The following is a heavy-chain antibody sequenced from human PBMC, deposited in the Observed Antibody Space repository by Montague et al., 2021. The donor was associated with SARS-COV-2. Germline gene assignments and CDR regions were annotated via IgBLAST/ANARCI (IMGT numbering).Heavy chain of an antibody. Sequence: SETLSLTCTVSGGSISSPDCYWGWIRQSPGKGLEWIGSISCTGRTYYNPSLRSRVSFSMDTSKNHFSLSLSSVTVADTAVYFCARQLPSYCATNKCYPYYFDGWGQGALVTVSS. J-gene: IGHJ4*02. D-gene: IGHD2-8*01. CDR1: GGSISSPDCY. CDR3: ARQLPSYCATNKCYPYYFDG. V-gene: IGHV4-39*01. CDR2: ISCTGRT.